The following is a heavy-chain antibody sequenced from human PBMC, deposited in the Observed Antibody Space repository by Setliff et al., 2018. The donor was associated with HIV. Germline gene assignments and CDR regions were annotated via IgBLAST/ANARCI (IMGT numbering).Heavy chain of an antibody. CDR1: GGSISGHF. CDR3: ARLDSSIFGTIKPLHHFDY. Sequence: SETLSLTCSVSGGSISGHFWSRIRQSPGKGLEWIGYIYGNGNTKYNRFLNSRVTMSVDTSKNQFSLNLNSVTAADTAMYYCARLDSSIFGTIKPLHHFDYWGQGLMVTV. J-gene: IGHJ4*01. V-gene: IGHV4-4*09. CDR2: IYGNGNT. D-gene: IGHD3-3*01.